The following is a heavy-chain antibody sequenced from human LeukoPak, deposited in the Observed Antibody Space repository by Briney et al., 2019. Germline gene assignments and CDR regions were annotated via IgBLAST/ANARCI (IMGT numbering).Heavy chain of an antibody. CDR1: GFTFSSYG. J-gene: IGHJ4*02. CDR2: IRYDGSNK. Sequence: GGSLRLSCAASGFTFSSYGMHWVRQAPGKGLEWVAFIRYDGSNKYYADSVKGRFTISRDNSKNTLYLQMNSLRAEDTAVYYCAKGQYSSSSDFDYWGQGTLVTVSS. D-gene: IGHD6-6*01. CDR3: AKGQYSSSSDFDY. V-gene: IGHV3-30*02.